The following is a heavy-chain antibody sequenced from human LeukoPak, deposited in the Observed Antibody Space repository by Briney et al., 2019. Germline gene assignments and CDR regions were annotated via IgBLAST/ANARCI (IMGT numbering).Heavy chain of an antibody. CDR3: ARAGRASVGATYYYYYGMDV. J-gene: IGHJ6*02. CDR2: IYYSGST. CDR1: GGSLSSYY. V-gene: IGHV4-59*01. Sequence: PSETLSLTCTVSGGSLSSYYWSWIRQPPGKGLEWIGYIYYSGSTNYNPSLKSRVTISVDTSKNQFSLKLSSVTAADTAVYYCARAGRASVGATYYYYYGMDVWGQGTTVTVSS. D-gene: IGHD1-26*01.